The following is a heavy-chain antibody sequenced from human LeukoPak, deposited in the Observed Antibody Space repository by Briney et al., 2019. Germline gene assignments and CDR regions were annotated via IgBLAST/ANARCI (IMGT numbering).Heavy chain of an antibody. CDR1: GSTFSIYA. J-gene: IGHJ4*02. D-gene: IGHD2/OR15-2a*01. CDR2: IGGSGGYT. Sequence: PGGSLRLSCAASGSTFSIYAMSWVRQAPGKGLEWVSAIGGSGGYTYYADSVRGRFTISRDNSKNTLFLQMNSLRAEDTAVYYCAKDEPLLRHWGQGTLVTVSS. CDR3: AKDEPLLRH. V-gene: IGHV3-23*01.